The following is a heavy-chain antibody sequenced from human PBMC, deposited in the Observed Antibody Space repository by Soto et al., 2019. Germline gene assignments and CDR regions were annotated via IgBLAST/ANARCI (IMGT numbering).Heavy chain of an antibody. Sequence: GGSLRLSCAASGFTFSSYGMHWVRQAPGKGLEWVAVIWYDGSNKYYADSVKGRFTISRDNSKNTLYLQMNSLRAEDTAVYYCATVRENYYYYGMDVWGQGTLVTVS. CDR2: IWYDGSNK. V-gene: IGHV3-33*01. CDR1: GFTFSSYG. J-gene: IGHJ6*02. CDR3: ATVRENYYYYGMDV.